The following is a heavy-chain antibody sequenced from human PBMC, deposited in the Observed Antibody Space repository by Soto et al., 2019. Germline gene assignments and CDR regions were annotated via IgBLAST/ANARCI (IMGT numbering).Heavy chain of an antibody. D-gene: IGHD4-17*01. CDR1: GGSFSGYY. J-gene: IGHJ3*02. CDR2: INHSGST. CDR3: ARLSSGDFDAFDI. V-gene: IGHV4-34*01. Sequence: KSSETLSLTCAVYGGSFSGYYWSWIRQPPGKGLEWIGEINHSGSTNYNPSLKSRVTISVDTSKNQFSLKLSSVTAADTAVYYCARLSSGDFDAFDIWGQGTMVTVSS.